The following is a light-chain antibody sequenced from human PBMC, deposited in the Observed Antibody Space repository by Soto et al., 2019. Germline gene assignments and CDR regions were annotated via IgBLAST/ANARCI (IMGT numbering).Light chain of an antibody. CDR3: QERSNWPPVT. Sequence: IVLTQSPASLSLSPGERATLSCRASQSVSTSLAWYQQKLGQAPRLLIYDSSNRATGIPARFSGSGSGTDFTLTISSLEPEDIAVYYCQERSNWPPVTFGGGTKVDIK. J-gene: IGKJ4*01. CDR1: QSVSTS. V-gene: IGKV3-11*01. CDR2: DSS.